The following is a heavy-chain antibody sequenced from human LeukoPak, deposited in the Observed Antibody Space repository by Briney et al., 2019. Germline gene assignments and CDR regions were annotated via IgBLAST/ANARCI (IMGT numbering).Heavy chain of an antibody. J-gene: IGHJ4*02. Sequence: SVKVSCKASGGTFSGYAISWVRQAPGQGLEWMGGIIPIFGTANYAQKFQGRVTITTDESTSTAYMELSSLRSEDTAVYYCARGPLSRYSSSWYGPDYWGQGTLVTVSS. CDR1: GGTFSGYA. D-gene: IGHD6-13*01. CDR3: ARGPLSRYSSSWYGPDY. CDR2: IIPIFGTA. V-gene: IGHV1-69*05.